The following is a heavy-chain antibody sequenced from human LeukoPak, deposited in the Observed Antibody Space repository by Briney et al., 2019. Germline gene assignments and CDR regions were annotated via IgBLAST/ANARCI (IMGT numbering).Heavy chain of an antibody. D-gene: IGHD6-6*01. CDR2: IYYSGGT. V-gene: IGHV4-59*08. J-gene: IGHJ4*02. CDR1: GGSISSYY. CDR3: ARLWDSSSSLDY. Sequence: VKPSETLSLTCTVSGGSISSYYWTWIQQPPGKGLGLEWIGYIYYSGGTNYNPSLKSRVTISIDTSKNQVSLKLSSVTAADTAVYYCARLWDSSSSLDYWGQGTLVTVSS.